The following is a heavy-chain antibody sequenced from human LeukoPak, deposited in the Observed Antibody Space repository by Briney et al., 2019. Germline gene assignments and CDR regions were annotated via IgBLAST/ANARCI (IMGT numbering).Heavy chain of an antibody. V-gene: IGHV3-23*01. CDR1: GFTFSSYA. CDR3: ARGILDWLVTRYAFDI. D-gene: IGHD3-9*01. J-gene: IGHJ3*02. CDR2: INGSGGST. Sequence: GGSLRLSCAASGFTFSSYAMSWVRQAPGKGLEWVSDINGSGGSTYYADSVKGRFTISRDNSKNTLYLQMNSLRAEDTAVYYCARGILDWLVTRYAFDIWGQGTMVTVSS.